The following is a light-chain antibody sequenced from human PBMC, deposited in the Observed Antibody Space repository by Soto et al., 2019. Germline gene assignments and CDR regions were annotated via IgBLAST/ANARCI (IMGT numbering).Light chain of an antibody. CDR1: TRDIAGYNY. CDR2: QVT. J-gene: IGLJ1*01. Sequence: QSVLTQPASVSGSLGQSITISCTGTTRDIAGYNYISWYQQLPGKAPKLMIYQVTIRPSGISNRFSGSKSGNTASLNISGIQAEEEPDYYCPSFSSSTSLYVFGTGTKVTVL. V-gene: IGLV2-14*01. CDR3: PSFSSSTSLYV.